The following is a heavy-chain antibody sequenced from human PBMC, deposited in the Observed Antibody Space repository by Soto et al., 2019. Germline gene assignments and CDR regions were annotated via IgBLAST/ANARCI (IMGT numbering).Heavy chain of an antibody. J-gene: IGHJ4*02. D-gene: IGHD6-19*01. CDR3: ARSVEGHFDY. CDR1: GFPFSIYS. Sequence: EVQLVESGGGLVQPGGSLRLTCVASGFPFSIYSMNWVRQAPGKGLEWSSYITSDTNTIKYAYSVKGRFTISRDNAKNLVYLQMNSLRDEETAVYFCARSVEGHFDYWGQGTVVTVSS. CDR2: ITSDTNTI. V-gene: IGHV3-48*02.